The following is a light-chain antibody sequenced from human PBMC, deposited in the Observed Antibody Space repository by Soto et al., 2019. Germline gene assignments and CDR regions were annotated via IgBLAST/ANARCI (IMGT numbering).Light chain of an antibody. CDR2: GAP. CDR1: QSVSSN. J-gene: IGKJ1*01. CDR3: HQHNNWWT. Sequence: EVVMTQSPATLSVSPGERATLSCRASQSVSSNLAWYQQKPGQAPRLLIYGAPTRAAGIPARFSGSGSGTDFTLTITSLQSEDFGVYYCHQHNNWWTFGQGTKVEIK. V-gene: IGKV3-15*01.